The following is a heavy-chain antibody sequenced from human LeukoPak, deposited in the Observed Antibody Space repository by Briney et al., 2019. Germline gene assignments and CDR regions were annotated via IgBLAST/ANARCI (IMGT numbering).Heavy chain of an antibody. CDR1: GFTFDDYG. J-gene: IGHJ4*02. CDR3: ARDHWDSGSYYFDY. Sequence: RPGGSLRLSCAASGFTFDDYGLSWVRQAPGKGLEWVSGINWNGGSTGYADSVKGRFTISRDNAKNSLYLQMNSLRAEDTAVYYCARDHWDSGSYYFDYWGQGTLVTVSS. D-gene: IGHD1-26*01. V-gene: IGHV3-20*04. CDR2: INWNGGST.